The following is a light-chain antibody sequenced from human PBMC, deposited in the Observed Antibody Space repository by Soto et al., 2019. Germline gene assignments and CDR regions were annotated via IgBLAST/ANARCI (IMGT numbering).Light chain of an antibody. J-gene: IGLJ2*01. CDR2: EDN. V-gene: IGLV6-57*02. CDR1: SGTVVTNY. Sequence: NFMLAQPHSVSESPGKTVTISCTGSSGTVVTNYVQWYQQRPGSAPTTVIYEDNQRPSGVPDRFSGSIDRSSNSASLTISGLKTGDEADYYCQSSDSRNHVVFGGGTKLTVL. CDR3: QSSDSRNHVV.